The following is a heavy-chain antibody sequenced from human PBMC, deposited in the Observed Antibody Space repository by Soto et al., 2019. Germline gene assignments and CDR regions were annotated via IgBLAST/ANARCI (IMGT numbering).Heavy chain of an antibody. CDR1: GASITGSFF. D-gene: IGHD2-8*02. Sequence: SETLSLTCTVSGASITGSFFWSWIRQPAGKGLEWIGRFSLSGTTSYNPSLRSRVTMSADVSKNQFSLRLTSVTAADTALYYCARGMTPPGAPAWYYFDSWGQGTLVTVSS. CDR3: ARGMTPPGAPAWYYFDS. V-gene: IGHV4-4*07. CDR2: FSLSGTT. J-gene: IGHJ4*02.